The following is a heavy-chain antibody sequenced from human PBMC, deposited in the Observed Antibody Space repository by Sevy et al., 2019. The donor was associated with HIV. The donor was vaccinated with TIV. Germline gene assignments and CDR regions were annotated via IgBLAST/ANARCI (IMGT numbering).Heavy chain of an antibody. Sequence: ASVKVSYKASGYTFTGYYMHWVRQAPGQGLEWMGWINPNSGGTNYAQKFQGRVTMTRDTSISTVYMELSRLRSDDTAVYYCARVLGIYYYYGMDVWGQGTTVTVSS. J-gene: IGHJ6*02. CDR2: INPNSGGT. V-gene: IGHV1-2*02. CDR3: ARVLGIYYYYGMDV. D-gene: IGHD3-16*01. CDR1: GYTFTGYY.